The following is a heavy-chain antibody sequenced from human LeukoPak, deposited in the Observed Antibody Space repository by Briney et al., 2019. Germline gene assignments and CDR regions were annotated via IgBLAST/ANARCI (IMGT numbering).Heavy chain of an antibody. CDR1: GFTFSNAW. J-gene: IGHJ4*02. CDR3: TTERSGYDYGY. V-gene: IGHV3-15*01. D-gene: IGHD5-12*01. Sequence: GGSLRLSCAASGFTFSNAWMSWVRQAPGKGLEWVGRIKSKTDGGTTDYAAPVKGRFTISIDESKNTLYLQMNSLKTEDTAVYYCTTERSGYDYGYWGQGTLVTVSS. CDR2: IKSKTDGGTT.